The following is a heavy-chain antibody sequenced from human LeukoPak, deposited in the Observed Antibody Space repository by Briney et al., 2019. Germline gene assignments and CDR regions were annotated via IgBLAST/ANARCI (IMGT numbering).Heavy chain of an antibody. CDR2: IYSGVST. Sequence: GGSLRLSCAASGFTVSDNYMSWVRQAPGKGLEWGSGIYSGVSTYYTDSVKGGFTISRDNSKSTLYLQMHSLRAEDTAVYYCARALSSRGWYYFDYWGQGTLVTVSS. D-gene: IGHD6-13*01. V-gene: IGHV3-53*01. CDR1: GFTVSDNY. J-gene: IGHJ4*02. CDR3: ARALSSRGWYYFDY.